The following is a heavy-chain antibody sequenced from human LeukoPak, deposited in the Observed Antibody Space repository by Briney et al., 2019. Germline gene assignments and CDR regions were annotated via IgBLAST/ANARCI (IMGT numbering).Heavy chain of an antibody. CDR3: AREDRSGSYDY. V-gene: IGHV1-2*02. CDR1: GYTFTGYY. Sequence: ASVKVSCKASGYTFTGYYMHWVRQAPGQGLEWMGWINPNSGGTHYAQKFQGRVTITRDTSISTAYMELSRLRSDDTAVYYCAREDRSGSYDYWGQGTLVTVSS. J-gene: IGHJ4*02. D-gene: IGHD1-26*01. CDR2: INPNSGGT.